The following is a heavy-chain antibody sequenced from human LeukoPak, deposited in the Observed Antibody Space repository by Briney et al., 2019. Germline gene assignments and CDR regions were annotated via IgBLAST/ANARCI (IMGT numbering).Heavy chain of an antibody. CDR1: GFTFDDYA. J-gene: IGHJ4*02. CDR2: ISGDGGST. D-gene: IGHD2-15*01. V-gene: IGHV3-43*02. CDR3: AKGRYCSGGSCYYFDY. Sequence: QPGGSLRLSCAASGFTFDDYAMHWIRQAPGKGLEWVSLISGDGGSTYYADSVKGRFTISRDNSKNSLYLQMNSLRTEDTALYYCAKGRYCSGGSCYYFDYWGQGTLVTVSS.